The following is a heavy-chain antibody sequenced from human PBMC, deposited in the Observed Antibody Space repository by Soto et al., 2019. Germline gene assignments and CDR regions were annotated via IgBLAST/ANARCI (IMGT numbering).Heavy chain of an antibody. CDR2: INPNSGGT. D-gene: IGHD6-6*01. CDR3: ARAGYSSSSYYYGMDV. Sequence: QVPLVQSGAEVKKPGASVKVSCKASGYTFTGYYMHWVRQAPGQGLERMGWINPNSGGTNYAQKFQGWVTMTRDTSISTAYMELSRLRSDDTAVYYCARAGYSSSSYYYGMDVWGQGTTVTVSS. CDR1: GYTFTGYY. J-gene: IGHJ6*02. V-gene: IGHV1-2*04.